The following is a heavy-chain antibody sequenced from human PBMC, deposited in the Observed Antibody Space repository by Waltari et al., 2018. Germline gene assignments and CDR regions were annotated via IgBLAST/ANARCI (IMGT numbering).Heavy chain of an antibody. CDR1: GYTLPRSY. J-gene: IGHJ6*02. D-gene: IGHD2-15*01. CDR3: ARELLVVTSPYYGLDV. CDR2: VNPNSGDT. Sequence: QVHLMQSGAAVKKPGASVKVSCKTSGYTLPRSYMNWGRQAPGQGLEWMGWVNPNSGDTNYAQKFQGRVTMTRDTSISTAYMELSRLRSDDAAVYFCARELLVVTSPYYGLDVWGQGTTVTVSS. V-gene: IGHV1-2*02.